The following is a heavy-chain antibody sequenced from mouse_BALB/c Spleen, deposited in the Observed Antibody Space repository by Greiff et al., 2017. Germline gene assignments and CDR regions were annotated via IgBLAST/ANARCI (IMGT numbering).Heavy chain of an antibody. J-gene: IGHJ2*02. Sequence: EVKLVESGGGLVQPGGSRKLSCAASGFTFSDYGMAWVRQAPGKGPEWVAFISNLAYSIYYADTVTGRFTISRENAKNTLYLEMSSLRSEDTAMYYCARDYGTTGYYIDYWGQGTSLTVSS. D-gene: IGHD1-1*02. V-gene: IGHV5-15*02. CDR3: ARDYGTTGYYIDY. CDR2: ISNLAYSI. CDR1: GFTFSDYG.